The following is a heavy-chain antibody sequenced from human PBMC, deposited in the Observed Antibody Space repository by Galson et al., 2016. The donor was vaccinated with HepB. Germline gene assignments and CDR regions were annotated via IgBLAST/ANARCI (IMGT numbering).Heavy chain of an antibody. CDR3: AKGTTMVQGVTYYFDY. V-gene: IGHV3-53*01. J-gene: IGHJ4*02. CDR1: GFSVTRSY. Sequence: SLRLSCAASGFSVTRSYMNWVRQTPGKGLEWVSIMYSAGSTFYADSVKGRFTISRDNSKNTLYLQMNSLRAEDTAVYYCAKGTTMVQGVTYYFDYWGQGTLVTVSS. CDR2: MYSAGST. D-gene: IGHD3-10*01.